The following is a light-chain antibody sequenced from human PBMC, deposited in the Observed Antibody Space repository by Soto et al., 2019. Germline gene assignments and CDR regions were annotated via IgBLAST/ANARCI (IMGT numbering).Light chain of an antibody. CDR2: GAS. Sequence: IVMTQSQVTLSVSPGERATLSCLASQSVSNNYLAWYQQKPGQAPRLLIYGASSRATGIPDRFSGSGSGTDFTLTISRLEPEDFAVYYCQQRSNWPITFGQGTRLEI. CDR1: QSVSNNY. J-gene: IGKJ5*01. CDR3: QQRSNWPIT. V-gene: IGKV3D-20*02.